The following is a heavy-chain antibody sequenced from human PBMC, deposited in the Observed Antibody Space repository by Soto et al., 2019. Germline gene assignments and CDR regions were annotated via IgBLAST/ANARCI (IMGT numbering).Heavy chain of an antibody. D-gene: IGHD2-15*01. CDR2: ISYTGST. CDR3: AREGVAAPYYYYGMDV. V-gene: IGHV4-59*01. CDR1: GNSIRSYY. J-gene: IGHJ6*02. Sequence: SETLSLTCTVSGNSIRSYYWSWIRQPPGKGLEWIGYISYTGSTHYNPSLKSRVTISADTSKNQFSLKLSSVTTADTALYYCAREGVAAPYYYYGMDVWGQGSTVTVSS.